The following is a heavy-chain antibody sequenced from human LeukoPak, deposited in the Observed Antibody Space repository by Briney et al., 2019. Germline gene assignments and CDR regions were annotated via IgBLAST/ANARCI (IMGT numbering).Heavy chain of an antibody. Sequence: PGRSLRLSCAASGFTFRSYAMHWVRQAPGKGLEWVTFISYDGSNKYYADSVKGRFTISRDNAKNSLFLQMNSLRAEDTAIYYCSRYGDYPNWFDPWGQGTLVTVSS. D-gene: IGHD4-17*01. J-gene: IGHJ5*02. CDR3: SRYGDYPNWFDP. CDR2: ISYDGSNK. V-gene: IGHV3-30-3*01. CDR1: GFTFRSYA.